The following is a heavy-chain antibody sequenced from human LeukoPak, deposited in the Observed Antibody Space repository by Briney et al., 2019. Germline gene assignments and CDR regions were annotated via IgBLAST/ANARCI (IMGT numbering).Heavy chain of an antibody. V-gene: IGHV3-7*01. CDR3: ARDTFYGEGCFDY. CDR1: GFTFSTYG. D-gene: IGHD4-17*01. CDR2: IKQDGSEK. J-gene: IGHJ4*02. Sequence: PGGSLRLSCAASGFTFSTYGMSWVRQAPGKGLEWVANIKQDGSEKYYVDSVKGRFTISRDNAKNSLYLQMNSLRAEDTAVYYCARDTFYGEGCFDYWGQGTLVTVSS.